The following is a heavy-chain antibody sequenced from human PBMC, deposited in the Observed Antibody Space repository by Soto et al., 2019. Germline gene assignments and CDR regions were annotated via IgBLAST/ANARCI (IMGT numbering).Heavy chain of an antibody. CDR1: GGSISSSSYY. CDR3: ARHPRYCSSTSCYGKAPFYYMDV. D-gene: IGHD2-2*01. J-gene: IGHJ6*03. CDR2: IYYSGST. V-gene: IGHV4-39*01. Sequence: QLQLQESGPGLVKPSETLSLTCTVSGGSISSSSYYWGWIRQPPGKGLEWIGSIYYSGSTYYNPSLKSRVTISVDTSKNQFSLKLSSVTAADTAVYYCARHPRYCSSTSCYGKAPFYYMDVWGKGTTVTVSS.